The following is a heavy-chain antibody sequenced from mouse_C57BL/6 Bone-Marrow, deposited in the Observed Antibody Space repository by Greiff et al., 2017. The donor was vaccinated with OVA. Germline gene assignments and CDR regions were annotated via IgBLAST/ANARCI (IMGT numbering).Heavy chain of an antibody. V-gene: IGHV5-9-1*02. CDR3: TRGGGTYYFDY. CDR2: ISSGGDYI. D-gene: IGHD4-1*01. Sequence: EVQGVESGEGLVKPGGSLKLSCAASGFTFSSYAMSWVRQTPEKRLEWVAYISSGGDYIYYADTVKGRFTISRDNARNTLYLQMSSLKSEDTAMYYCTRGGGTYYFDYWGQGTTLTVSS. CDR1: GFTFSSYA. J-gene: IGHJ2*01.